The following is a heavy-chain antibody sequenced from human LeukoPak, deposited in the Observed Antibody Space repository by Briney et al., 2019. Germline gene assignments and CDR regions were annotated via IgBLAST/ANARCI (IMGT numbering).Heavy chain of an antibody. Sequence: ASVKVSCKASGYTFTGYYMHWVRQAPGQGLEWMGWINPNSGGTNYAQKFQGRVTMTRDTSTSTAYMELSRLRSDDTAVYYCARGAAYSNYGPDFDYWGQGTLVTVSS. D-gene: IGHD4-11*01. CDR2: INPNSGGT. CDR3: ARGAAYSNYGPDFDY. V-gene: IGHV1-2*02. CDR1: GYTFTGYY. J-gene: IGHJ4*02.